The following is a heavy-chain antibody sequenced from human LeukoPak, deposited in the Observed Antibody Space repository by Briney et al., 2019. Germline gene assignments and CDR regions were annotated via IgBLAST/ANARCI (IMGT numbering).Heavy chain of an antibody. CDR3: ARDTVSYYGSGSYYHAEAY. J-gene: IGHJ4*02. CDR1: GYTFTSYG. CDR2: ISAYNGNT. Sequence: ASVKVSCKASGYTFTSYGISWVRQAPGQGLEWMGWISAYNGNTNYAQKLQGRVTMTTDTSTSTAYMELRSLRSDDTAVYYCARDTVSYYGSGSYYHAEAYWGQGTLVTVSS. D-gene: IGHD3-10*01. V-gene: IGHV1-18*01.